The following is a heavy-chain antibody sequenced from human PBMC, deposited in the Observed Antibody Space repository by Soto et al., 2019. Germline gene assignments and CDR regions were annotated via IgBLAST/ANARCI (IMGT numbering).Heavy chain of an antibody. CDR3: AREVDTAMVYHYYYGMDV. CDR2: IIPIFGTA. J-gene: IGHJ6*02. CDR1: GGTFSSYA. Sequence: SVKVSCKASGGTFSSYAISWVRPAPGQGLEWMGGIIPIFGTANYAQKFQGRVTITADESTSTAYMEMSSLRSEDTAVYYCAREVDTAMVYHYYYGMDVWGQGTTVTVSS. D-gene: IGHD5-18*01. V-gene: IGHV1-69*13.